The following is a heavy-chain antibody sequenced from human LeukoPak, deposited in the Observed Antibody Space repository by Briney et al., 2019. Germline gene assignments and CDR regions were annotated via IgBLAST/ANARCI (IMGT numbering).Heavy chain of an antibody. Sequence: ASVKVSCKASGFTFTNYNMHWVRQAPGQGLEWMGIINPSGGSTSYAQKFQGRVTMTRDTSTSTVYMELSSLRSEDTAVYYCARTSGSRYYFDYWGQGTLVTVSS. V-gene: IGHV1-46*01. J-gene: IGHJ4*02. CDR2: INPSGGST. D-gene: IGHD5-12*01. CDR3: ARTSGSRYYFDY. CDR1: GFTFTNYN.